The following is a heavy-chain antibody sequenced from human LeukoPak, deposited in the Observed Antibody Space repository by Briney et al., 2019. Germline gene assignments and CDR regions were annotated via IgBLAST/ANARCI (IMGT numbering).Heavy chain of an antibody. D-gene: IGHD3-16*01. V-gene: IGHV4-59*01. CDR3: ARLYYDYVWGSWYFDL. CDR1: GGSISSYY. CDR2: IYYSGST. Sequence: PSETLSLTCTVSGGSISSYYWSWIRQPPRKGLEWIGYIYYSGSTNYNPSLKSRVTISVDTSKNQFSLKLSSVTAADTAVYYCARLYYDYVWGSWYFDLWGRGTLVTVSS. J-gene: IGHJ2*01.